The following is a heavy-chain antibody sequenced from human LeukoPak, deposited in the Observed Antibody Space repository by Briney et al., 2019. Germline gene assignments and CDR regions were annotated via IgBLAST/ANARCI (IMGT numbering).Heavy chain of an antibody. V-gene: IGHV4-59*08. D-gene: IGHD1-1*01. J-gene: IGHJ4*02. Sequence: SETLSLTCTVSGGSISSYCWSWIRQPPGKGLEWIGYIYYSASTNYNPSLKSRVTISVDTSKNQFSLKLSSVTAADTAVYYCARGDPYNWNLLADWGQGTLVTVSS. CDR2: IYYSAST. CDR3: ARGDPYNWNLLAD. CDR1: GGSISSYC.